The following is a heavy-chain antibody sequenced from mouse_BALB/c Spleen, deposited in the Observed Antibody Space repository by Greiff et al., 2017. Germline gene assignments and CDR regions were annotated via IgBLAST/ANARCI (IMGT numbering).Heavy chain of an antibody. CDR2: ISSGSSTI. J-gene: IGHJ4*01. D-gene: IGHD2-14*01. CDR1: GFTFSSFG. CDR3: ARLGGNAMDY. V-gene: IGHV5-17*02. Sequence: EVKLMESGGGLVQPGGSRKLSCAASGFTFSSFGMHWVRQAPEKGLEWVAYISSGSSTIYYADTVKGRFTISRDNPKNTLFLQMTSLRSEDTAMYYCARLGGNAMDYWGQGTSVTVSS.